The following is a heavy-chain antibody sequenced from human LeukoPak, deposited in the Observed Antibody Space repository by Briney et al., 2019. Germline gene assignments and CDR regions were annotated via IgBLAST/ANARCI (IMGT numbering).Heavy chain of an antibody. J-gene: IGHJ4*02. CDR3: ARDGDPTGYFDY. CDR1: GFTFSSYA. CDR2: ISYDGSNK. Sequence: GGSLRLSCAASGFTFSSYAMHWVRQAPGKGLEWVAVISYDGSNKYYADSVKGRFTISRDNSKNTLYLQMNSLRAEDTAVYYCARDGDPTGYFDYWGQGTLVTVSS. V-gene: IGHV3-30-3*01.